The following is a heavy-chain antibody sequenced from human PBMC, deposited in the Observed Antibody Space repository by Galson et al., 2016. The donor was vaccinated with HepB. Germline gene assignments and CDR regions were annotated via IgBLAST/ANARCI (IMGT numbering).Heavy chain of an antibody. CDR3: ARQLAPFTSAWFDH. V-gene: IGHV2-5*02. CDR1: GFSLSTDEVA. J-gene: IGHJ5*02. CDR2: LYWDNDK. D-gene: IGHD2-2*01. Sequence: PALVKPTQTLTLTCTFSGFSLSTDEVAVGWLRQPPGKALEWLTLLYWDNDKRYSPSLSSRLTIPKDTSRNQVVLRMTNVEPANTATYYCARQLAPFTSAWFDHWGQGTLVTVSS.